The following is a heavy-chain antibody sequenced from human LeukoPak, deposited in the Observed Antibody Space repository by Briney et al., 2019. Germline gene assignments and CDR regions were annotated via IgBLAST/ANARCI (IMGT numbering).Heavy chain of an antibody. CDR3: ARGLGGSSGCFGY. D-gene: IGHD6-19*01. V-gene: IGHV4-59*01. CDR2: FYYSGST. Sequence: SETLSLTCTVSGGSISSYYWSWIRQPPGKGLEWIGYFYYSGSTNYNPSLKSRVTISVDTSKNQLSLKPSSVTAADTAVYYYARGLGGSSGCFGYWGQGTLVTVSS. J-gene: IGHJ4*02. CDR1: GGSISSYY.